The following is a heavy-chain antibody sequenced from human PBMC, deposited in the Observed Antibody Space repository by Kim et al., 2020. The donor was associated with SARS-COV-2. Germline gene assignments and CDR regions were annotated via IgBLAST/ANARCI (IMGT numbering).Heavy chain of an antibody. J-gene: IGHJ4*02. CDR1: GGTFSSYA. CDR2: IIPIFGTA. Sequence: SVKVSCKASGGTFSSYAISWVRQAPGQGLEWMGGIIPIFGTANYAQKFQGRVTITADKSTSTAYMELSSLRSEDTAVYYCARGEIERYCSCGSCYSDPLPLDYWGQGTLVTVSS. D-gene: IGHD2-15*01. V-gene: IGHV1-69*06. CDR3: ARGEIERYCSCGSCYSDPLPLDY.